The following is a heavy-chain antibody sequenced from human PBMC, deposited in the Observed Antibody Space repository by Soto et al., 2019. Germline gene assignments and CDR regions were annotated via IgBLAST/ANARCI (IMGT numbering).Heavy chain of an antibody. CDR3: AKDSSITICGVVIDY. D-gene: IGHD3-3*01. CDR2: ISGSGGST. Sequence: GALRLSCDASVFTYSSYAMSWVRQAPGKGLEWVSAISGSGGSTYYADSVKGRFTISRDNSKNTLYLQMNSLRAEDTAVYYCAKDSSITICGVVIDYWGQGTLVPVSS. J-gene: IGHJ4*02. CDR1: VFTYSSYA. V-gene: IGHV3-23*01.